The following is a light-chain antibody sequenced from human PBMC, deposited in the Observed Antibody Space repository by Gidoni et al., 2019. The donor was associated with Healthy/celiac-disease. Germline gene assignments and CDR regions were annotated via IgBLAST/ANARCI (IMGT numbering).Light chain of an antibody. J-gene: IGKJ4*01. CDR2: AAS. CDR3: RQSYSTSALT. Sequence: DIQMTQSPSSLSASVGDRVTITCRASQSISSYLNWYQQKPGTAPKRLISAASSWKSGVPSRFSGSGSVTDFTLTLTSLQPEDFATYYCRQSYSTSALTFGGGTKVEIK. CDR1: QSISSY. V-gene: IGKV1-39*01.